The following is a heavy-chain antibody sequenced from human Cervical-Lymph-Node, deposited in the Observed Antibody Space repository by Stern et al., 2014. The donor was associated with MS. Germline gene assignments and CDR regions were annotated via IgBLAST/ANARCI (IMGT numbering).Heavy chain of an antibody. Sequence: DQLVESGAEAKAPGASMKVSCRASGYIFTDYYLHWVRQAPEQGLEWLGWINPNSGGTNYAQNFQGRVTMTRDTSISTAYMELRWLGYADTAVYYCARGSGTAYDLRGDYWGQGTLVTVSS. J-gene: IGHJ4*01. CDR2: INPNSGGT. CDR1: GYIFTDYY. D-gene: IGHD3-3*01. V-gene: IGHV1-2*02. CDR3: ARGSGTAYDLRGDY.